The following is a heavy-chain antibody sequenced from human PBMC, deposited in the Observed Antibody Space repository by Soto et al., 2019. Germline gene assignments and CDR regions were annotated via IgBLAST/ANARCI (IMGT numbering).Heavy chain of an antibody. Sequence: GASVKVSCKASGYTFTSYYMHWVRQAPGQGLEWMGIINPSGGSTSYAQKFQGRVTMTRDTSTSTVYMELSSLRSEDTAVYYCARLRSIAVAGSSHFDYWGQGTLVTVSS. J-gene: IGHJ4*02. D-gene: IGHD6-19*01. CDR2: INPSGGST. CDR1: GYTFTSYY. V-gene: IGHV1-46*01. CDR3: ARLRSIAVAGSSHFDY.